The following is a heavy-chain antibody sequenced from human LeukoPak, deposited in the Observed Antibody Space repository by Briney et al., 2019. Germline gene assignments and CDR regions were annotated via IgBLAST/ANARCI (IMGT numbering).Heavy chain of an antibody. Sequence: SCKASGYTFTSYGISWVRQAPGKGLEWVAVIWYDGSNKYFSDSVKGRFTISRDNSKNTLYLQMSSLRAEDTAVYYCAREATGALDYWGQGTLVTVSS. CDR1: GYTFTSYG. J-gene: IGHJ4*02. V-gene: IGHV3-33*01. CDR2: IWYDGSNK. CDR3: AREATGALDY.